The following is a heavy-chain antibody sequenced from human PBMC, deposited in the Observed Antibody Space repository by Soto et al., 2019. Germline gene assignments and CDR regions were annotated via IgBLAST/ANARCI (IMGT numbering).Heavy chain of an antibody. D-gene: IGHD3-3*01. V-gene: IGHV1-18*04. CDR2: ISAYNGNT. CDR3: ARVQMYQYDFWSGYYRGDALDI. J-gene: IGHJ3*02. CDR1: GYTLTSYG. Sequence: GASVKVSCKASGYTLTSYGISWVRQAPGQGLEWMGWISAYNGNTKYAQKLQGRVTMTTDTSTSTAYMELRSLRSDDTAVYYCARVQMYQYDFWSGYYRGDALDIWGQGTMVTVSS.